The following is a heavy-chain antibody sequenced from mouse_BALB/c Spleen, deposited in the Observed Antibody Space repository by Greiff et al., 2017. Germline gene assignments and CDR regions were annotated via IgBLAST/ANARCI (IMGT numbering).Heavy chain of an antibody. D-gene: IGHD2-1*01. Sequence: VQLQQSGAELVKPGASVKLSCKTSGYTFTSYWIQWVKQRPGQGLGWIGEIFPGTGTTYYNGKFKGKATLTADKSSSTAYMQLSSLTSVDSAVYFCAYGNYERFAYWGQGTLVTVSA. J-gene: IGHJ3*01. CDR3: AYGNYERFAY. CDR1: GYTFTSYW. V-gene: IGHV1S132*01. CDR2: IFPGTGTT.